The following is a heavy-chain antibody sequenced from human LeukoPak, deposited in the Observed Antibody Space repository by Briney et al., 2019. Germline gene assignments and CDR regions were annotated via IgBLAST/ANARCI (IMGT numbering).Heavy chain of an antibody. V-gene: IGHV3-23*01. J-gene: IGHJ6*03. CDR2: ICGSGIGT. CDR3: AELGITMIGGV. Sequence: GGSLRLSCAASGFTFSSFGLSWVRQAPGKGLEWLSAICGSGIGTYYADSVKGRFTISRDNAKNSLYLQMNSLRAEDTAVYYCAELGITMIGGVWGKRTTVTISS. CDR1: GFTFSSFG. D-gene: IGHD3-10*02.